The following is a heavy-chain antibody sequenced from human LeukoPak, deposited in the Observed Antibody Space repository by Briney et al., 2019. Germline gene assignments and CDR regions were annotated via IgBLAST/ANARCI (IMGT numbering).Heavy chain of an antibody. Sequence: GGSLRLSCAASGFTFSSYAMNWVRQAPGKGLEWVSVIYSGGSTYYADSVKGRFTISRDNSKNTLYLQMNSLRAEDTAVYYCARVSTAASYGMDVWGQGTTVTVSS. V-gene: IGHV3-53*01. D-gene: IGHD2-8*02. CDR3: ARVSTAASYGMDV. CDR1: GFTFSSYA. CDR2: IYSGGST. J-gene: IGHJ6*02.